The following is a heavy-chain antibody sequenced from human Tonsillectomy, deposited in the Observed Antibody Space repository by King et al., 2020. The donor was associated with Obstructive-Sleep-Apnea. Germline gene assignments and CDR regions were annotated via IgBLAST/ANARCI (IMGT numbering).Heavy chain of an antibody. V-gene: IGHV4-39*07. Sequence: QLQESGPGLVKPSETLSLTCTVSGGSFSSSSYYWGWIRQPPGKGLEWIGSFYYSGSTYYNPSLKSRVTISVDTSKNQFSLKLSSVTAADTAVYYCASQVKIVVVSPYWYFDLWGRGTLVTVSS. D-gene: IGHD2-21*01. CDR1: GGSFSSSSYY. CDR3: ASQVKIVVVSPYWYFDL. CDR2: FYYSGST. J-gene: IGHJ2*01.